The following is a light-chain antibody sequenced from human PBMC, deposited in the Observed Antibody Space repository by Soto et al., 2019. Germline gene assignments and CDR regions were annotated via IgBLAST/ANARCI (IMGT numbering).Light chain of an antibody. CDR3: QQYDSSPPSWT. V-gene: IGKV3-20*01. CDR1: QSVSY. Sequence: ETVLTQSPGTLSLSPGERVTLSCRASQSVSYLAWYQQKPGQAPRLLIYGASSRATGITDRFSGSGSGTDFTLTISRLEPEDFAVYSCQQYDSSPPSWTFGQGTTVEVK. J-gene: IGKJ1*01. CDR2: GAS.